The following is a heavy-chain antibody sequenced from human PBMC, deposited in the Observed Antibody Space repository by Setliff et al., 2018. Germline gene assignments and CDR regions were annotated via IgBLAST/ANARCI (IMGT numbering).Heavy chain of an antibody. CDR2: IYHSGST. Sequence: PSETLSLTCAVSGGSISSGGYSWSWIRQPPGKGLEWIGYIYHSGSTYYNPSLKSRVTISVDRSKNQFSLKLSSVTAADTAVYFCARDNTIVGATDYWGQGTLVTVSS. CDR1: GGSISSGGYS. J-gene: IGHJ4*02. D-gene: IGHD1-26*01. V-gene: IGHV4-30-2*01. CDR3: ARDNTIVGATDY.